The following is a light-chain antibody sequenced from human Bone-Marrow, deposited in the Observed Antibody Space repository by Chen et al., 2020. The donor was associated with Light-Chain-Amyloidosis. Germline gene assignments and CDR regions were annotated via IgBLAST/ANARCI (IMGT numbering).Light chain of an antibody. CDR3: QREDRGSDRPG. CDR2: DDS. Sequence: SYVLTQPSSVSVAPGQTATIACGGNNIGSTSVHWYQQTPGQAPLLVVYDDSDRPSGIPERLSGSNSEKTATLAISRVEAGEEAEYCCQREDRGSDRPGFGGGTELTV. CDR1: NIGSTS. V-gene: IGLV3-21*02. J-gene: IGLJ3*02.